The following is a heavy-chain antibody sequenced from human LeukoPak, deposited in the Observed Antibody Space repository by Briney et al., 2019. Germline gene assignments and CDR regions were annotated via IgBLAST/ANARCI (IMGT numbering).Heavy chain of an antibody. CDR3: AKGRWGLTINNFDI. CDR2: IYSGGST. CDR1: EFSVGSNY. J-gene: IGHJ3*02. Sequence: GGSLRLSCVASEFSVGSNYMTWVRQAPGKGLEWVSLIYSGGSTYYADSVKGRFTISRDNSKNTLYLQMNSLRGEDTAVYYCAKGRWGLTINNFDIWGQGTMVTVSS. V-gene: IGHV3-66*01. D-gene: IGHD3-9*01.